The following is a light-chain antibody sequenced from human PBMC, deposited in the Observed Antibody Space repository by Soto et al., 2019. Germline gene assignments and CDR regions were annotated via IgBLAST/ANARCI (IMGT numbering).Light chain of an antibody. V-gene: IGLV2-23*02. Sequence: QSALAQPASVPGSPGQSITISCTGTSSDVGSYNLVSWYQQHPGKGPKLLIFEVSQRPSGVSDRFSGSKSGNTASLTISGLQAEDEADYYCCSYTTTSAYVFGTGTKVTVL. CDR1: SSDVGSYNL. J-gene: IGLJ1*01. CDR3: CSYTTTSAYV. CDR2: EVS.